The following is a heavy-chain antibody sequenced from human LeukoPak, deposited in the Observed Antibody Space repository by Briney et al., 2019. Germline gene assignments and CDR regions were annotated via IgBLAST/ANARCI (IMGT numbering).Heavy chain of an antibody. Sequence: GGSLRLSCAASGFTFSSYAMSWVRQAPGKGLGWVSAISGSGGSTYYADSVKGRFTISRDNSKNTLYLQMNSLRAEDTAVYYCAKSRAIVVVTEFDYWGQGTLVTVSS. CDR3: AKSRAIVVVTEFDY. CDR2: ISGSGGST. D-gene: IGHD2-21*02. J-gene: IGHJ4*02. V-gene: IGHV3-23*01. CDR1: GFTFSSYA.